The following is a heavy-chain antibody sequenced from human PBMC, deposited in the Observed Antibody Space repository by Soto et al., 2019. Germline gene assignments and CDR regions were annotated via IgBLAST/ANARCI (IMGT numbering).Heavy chain of an antibody. J-gene: IGHJ5*02. D-gene: IGHD3-16*01. CDR1: GYTFTSYA. CDR2: INAGNGNT. V-gene: IGHV1-3*01. Sequence: QVQLVQSGAEVKKPGASVKVSCKASGYTFTSYAMHWVRQAPGQRLEWMGWINAGNGNTKYSQKFQGRVTITRDTSASAAYMELSSLRSEDTAVYYCARGYGGPIGWFDPWGQGTLVTVSS. CDR3: ARGYGGPIGWFDP.